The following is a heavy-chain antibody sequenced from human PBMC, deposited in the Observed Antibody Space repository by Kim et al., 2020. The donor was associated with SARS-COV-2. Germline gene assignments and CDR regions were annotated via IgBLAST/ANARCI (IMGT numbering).Heavy chain of an antibody. CDR2: ISYDGSNK. Sequence: GGSLRLSCAASGFTFSSYGMHWVRQAPGKGLEWVAVISYDGSNKYYADSVKGRFTISKDNSKTTLYLQMNSLRAEDTAVYYCAKEEGSGYSSGWTYDYYGMDVWGQGTTVTVSS. CDR1: GFTFSSYG. CDR3: AKEEGSGYSSGWTYDYYGMDV. D-gene: IGHD6-19*01. J-gene: IGHJ6*02. V-gene: IGHV3-30*18.